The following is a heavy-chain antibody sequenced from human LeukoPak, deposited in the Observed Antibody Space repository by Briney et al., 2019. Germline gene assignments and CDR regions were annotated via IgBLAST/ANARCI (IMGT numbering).Heavy chain of an antibody. CDR2: ISGSGGSI. J-gene: IGHJ4*02. V-gene: IGHV3-23*01. Sequence: GGSLRLSCAASGFTFSSYAMSWVRQAPGKGLKWVSGISGSGGSIYYADSVKGQFTISRDNSKNTLYLQMNNLRAEDTALYYCAKGRYDSSGPANTFDYWGQGTLVTVSS. CDR3: AKGRYDSSGPANTFDY. CDR1: GFTFSSYA. D-gene: IGHD3-22*01.